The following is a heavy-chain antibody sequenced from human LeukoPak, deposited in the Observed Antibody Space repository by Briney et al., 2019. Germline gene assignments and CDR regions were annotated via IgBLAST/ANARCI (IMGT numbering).Heavy chain of an antibody. Sequence: GGSLRLSCAASGFTFSSYWISWVRQAPGKWREWVANIKQDGSEKLHVDSVRGRFTISRDNAKNSLSLHMNSLRAEDKAVYYCARETLSCSSTSCYKDYYYYGMEVWRQGTTATVSS. J-gene: IGHJ6*02. D-gene: IGHD2-2*02. V-gene: IGHV3-7*01. CDR3: ARETLSCSSTSCYKDYYYYGMEV. CDR1: GFTFSSYW. CDR2: IKQDGSEK.